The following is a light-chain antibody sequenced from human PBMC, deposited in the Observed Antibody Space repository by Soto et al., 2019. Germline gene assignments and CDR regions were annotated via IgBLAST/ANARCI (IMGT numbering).Light chain of an antibody. CDR3: QQYNIWPPWT. J-gene: IGKJ1*01. V-gene: IGKV3-15*01. Sequence: MTQSPSSLSASVGDRVTITCRASQGIRNDLAWYQQRPGQAPRLLIYGASTRATGIPARFSGSGSGTDFTLTISSLQSEDFAVYYCQQYNIWPPWTFGQGTKVDIK. CDR1: QGIRND. CDR2: GAS.